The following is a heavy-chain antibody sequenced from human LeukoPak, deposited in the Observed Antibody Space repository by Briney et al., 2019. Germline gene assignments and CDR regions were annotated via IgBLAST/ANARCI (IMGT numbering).Heavy chain of an antibody. J-gene: IGHJ4*02. D-gene: IGHD6-19*01. V-gene: IGHV1-18*01. CDR1: GYTFTSYG. CDR3: ARDPNSSGWYYCDY. Sequence: ASVKVSCKASGYTFTSYGISWVRQAPGQGLEWMGWISAYNGNTNYAQKFQGRVTMTTDTSTSTAYMELRSLRSDDTAVYYCARDPNSSGWYYCDYWGQGTLVTVSS. CDR2: ISAYNGNT.